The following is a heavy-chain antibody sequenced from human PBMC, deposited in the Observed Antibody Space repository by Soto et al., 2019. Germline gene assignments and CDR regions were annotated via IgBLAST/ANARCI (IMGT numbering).Heavy chain of an antibody. V-gene: IGHV3-73*02. Sequence: VQLVESGGGLVQPGGSLKLSCAASGFTFSGSAMHWVRQASGKGLEWVGRIRSKANSYATAYAASVKGRFTISRDDSKNTAYLQMNSLKTEDTAVYYCTRLRPGGGMDVWGQGTTVTVSS. D-gene: IGHD1-1*01. CDR2: IRSKANSYAT. CDR1: GFTFSGSA. J-gene: IGHJ6*02. CDR3: TRLRPGGGMDV.